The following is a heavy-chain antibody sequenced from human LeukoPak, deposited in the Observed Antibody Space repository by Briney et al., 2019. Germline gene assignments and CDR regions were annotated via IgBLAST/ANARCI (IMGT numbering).Heavy chain of an antibody. V-gene: IGHV4-39*01. Sequence: PSKTLSLTCTVSIGSISTSGYYWGWIRQPPGKGLEWIGNIYYSGSTYYNPSLKSRVTISVDTSKNQFSLKLSSVTAADTAVYYCASGPSSGWYRYWGQGTLVTVSS. CDR2: IYYSGST. D-gene: IGHD6-19*01. CDR3: ASGPSSGWYRY. CDR1: IGSISTSGYY. J-gene: IGHJ4*02.